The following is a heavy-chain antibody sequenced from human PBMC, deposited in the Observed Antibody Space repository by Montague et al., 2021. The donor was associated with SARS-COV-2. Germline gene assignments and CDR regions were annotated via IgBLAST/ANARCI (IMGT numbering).Heavy chain of an antibody. Sequence: SETLSLTCAVYGGSFRGYSWSWIRQPPGKGLEWIGQIYHSGSTNXNPSLKSRVTISVDTSKNQFSLKLSSVTAADTALYYCRVVPAGIPKGPNFYYMDVWGKGTTVTVSS. V-gene: IGHV4-34*01. CDR2: IYHSGST. CDR1: GGSFRGYS. D-gene: IGHD2-2*02. J-gene: IGHJ6*03. CDR3: RVVPAGIPKGPNFYYMDV.